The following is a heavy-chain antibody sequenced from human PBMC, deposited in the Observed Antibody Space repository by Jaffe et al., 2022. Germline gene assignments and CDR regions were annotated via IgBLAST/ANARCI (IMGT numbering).Heavy chain of an antibody. CDR1: GYTFTTYG. CDR3: ARDNNWAGDF. V-gene: IGHV1-3*04. Sequence: QVQLVQSGTEVKKPGASVKVSCRASGYTFTTYGIRWVRQAPGQSPEWMGWINTGNGNTEYLQKLQGRVTISWDASASTAYMELRSLRFEDTAVYYCARDNNWAGDFWGQGTLVTVSS. D-gene: IGHD1-1*01. J-gene: IGHJ4*02. CDR2: INTGNGNT.